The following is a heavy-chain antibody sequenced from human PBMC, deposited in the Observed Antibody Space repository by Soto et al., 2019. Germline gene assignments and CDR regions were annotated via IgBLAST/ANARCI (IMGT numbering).Heavy chain of an antibody. CDR2: ISGSGGST. Sequence: EVQLLESGGGLVQPGGSLRLSCVASRFTFSSYAMSWVRQAPGKGLEWVSAISGSGGSTYYADSVKGRFTISRDNSKNTLYLQMNSLRGEDPAVYYCAKSGIGLMVVWGQGTTVTVSS. D-gene: IGHD2-8*01. J-gene: IGHJ6*02. V-gene: IGHV3-23*01. CDR1: RFTFSSYA. CDR3: AKSGIGLMVV.